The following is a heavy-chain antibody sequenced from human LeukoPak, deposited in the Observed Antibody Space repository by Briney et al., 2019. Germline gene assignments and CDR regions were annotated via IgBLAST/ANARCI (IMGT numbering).Heavy chain of an antibody. CDR1: GGSISSYY. J-gene: IGHJ4*02. V-gene: IGHV4-4*07. CDR2: IYTSGST. Sequence: SETLSLTCTVSGGSISSYYWSWIRQPAGKGLEWIGRIYTSGSTNYNPSLKSRVTMSVDTSKNQFSLKLSSVTAADTAVYYCARVGSRDYVWGSYRRQGNIQKWGQGTLVTVSS. CDR3: ARVGSRDYVWGSYRRQGNIQK. D-gene: IGHD3-16*02.